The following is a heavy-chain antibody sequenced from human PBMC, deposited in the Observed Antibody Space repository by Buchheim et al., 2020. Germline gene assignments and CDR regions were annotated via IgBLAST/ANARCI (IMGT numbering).Heavy chain of an antibody. D-gene: IGHD2-15*01. J-gene: IGHJ6*02. V-gene: IGHV1-46*03. CDR1: GYTFTSYY. CDR2: INPSGGST. Sequence: QVQLVQSGAEVKKPGASVKVSCKASGYTFTSYYMHWVRQAPGQGLEWMGIINPSGGSTRYAQKFQGRVTMTRDTSTSTVYMDLSSLRSEDTAVYYCARGGYCSGGSCYGTFYYYGMDVWGQGTT. CDR3: ARGGYCSGGSCYGTFYYYGMDV.